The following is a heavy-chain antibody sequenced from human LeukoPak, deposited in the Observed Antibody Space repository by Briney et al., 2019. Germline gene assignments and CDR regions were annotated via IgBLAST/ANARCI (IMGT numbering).Heavy chain of an antibody. V-gene: IGHV4-34*01. CDR3: ARAVGDAAGRDY. D-gene: IGHD6-13*01. J-gene: IGHJ4*02. CDR2: INHSGST. CDR1: GGSFSGYY. Sequence: SETLSLTCAVYGGSFSGYYWSWIRQPPGKGLEWIGEINHSGSTNYNPSLKSRVTISVNTSKNQFSLKLSSVTAADTAVYYCARAVGDAAGRDYWGQGTLVTVSS.